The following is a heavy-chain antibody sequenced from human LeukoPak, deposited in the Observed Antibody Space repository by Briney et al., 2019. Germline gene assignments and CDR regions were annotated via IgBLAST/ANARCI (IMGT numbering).Heavy chain of an antibody. Sequence: ASVKVSCKASGYTFTGYYMHWVRQAPGQGLEWMGWINPNHGDTNYAQKFQDRVSMTRDTSISTAYMHLSRLRSTDTAVYYCARSPHILTGENFDYWGQGTLLTVSS. J-gene: IGHJ4*02. CDR2: INPNHGDT. V-gene: IGHV1-2*02. D-gene: IGHD3-9*01. CDR3: ARSPHILTGENFDY. CDR1: GYTFTGYY.